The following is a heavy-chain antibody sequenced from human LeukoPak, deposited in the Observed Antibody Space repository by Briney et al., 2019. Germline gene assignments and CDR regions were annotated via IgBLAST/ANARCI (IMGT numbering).Heavy chain of an antibody. CDR3: AWIAAAGKGILDY. CDR2: IYYSGST. J-gene: IGHJ4*02. D-gene: IGHD6-13*01. V-gene: IGHV4-39*07. CDR1: GGSISSSSYY. Sequence: SETLSLTCTVSGGSISSSSYYWGWIRQPPGKGLEWIGSIYYSGSTYYNPSLKSRVTKSVDTSKNQFSLKLSSVTAADTAVYYCAWIAAAGKGILDYWGQGTLVTVSS.